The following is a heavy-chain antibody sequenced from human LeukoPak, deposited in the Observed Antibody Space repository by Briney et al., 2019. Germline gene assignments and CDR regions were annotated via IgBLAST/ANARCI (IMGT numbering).Heavy chain of an antibody. D-gene: IGHD1-1*01. CDR1: GFTFGDYA. CDR2: IRSKAYGETA. V-gene: IGHV3-49*03. J-gene: IGHJ4*02. Sequence: GGSLRLSCTASGFTFGDYAMSWIRQAPGKGLEWVGFIRSKAYGETADYAASVKGRFTISRDDSKAIAYLQMNSLKTEDTAVYHRTRDRGAYNLYDYWGQGTLVTVSS. CDR3: TRDRGAYNLYDY.